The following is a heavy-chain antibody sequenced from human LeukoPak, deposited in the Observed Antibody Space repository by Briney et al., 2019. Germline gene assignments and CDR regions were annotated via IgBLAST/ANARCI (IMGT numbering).Heavy chain of an antibody. CDR1: GGSISTYF. CDR2: IYYSGST. CDR3: VRDGSDYDYVWGSYRSFDY. Sequence: SETLSLTCIVSGGSISTYFWSWIRQPPGKGLEWIGHIYYSGSTTYNPSLKSRVTVSVDTSKNHFSLNLTSVTAADTAVYYCVRDGSDYDYVWGSYRSFDYWGQGTLVTVSS. J-gene: IGHJ4*02. V-gene: IGHV4-59*01. D-gene: IGHD3-16*02.